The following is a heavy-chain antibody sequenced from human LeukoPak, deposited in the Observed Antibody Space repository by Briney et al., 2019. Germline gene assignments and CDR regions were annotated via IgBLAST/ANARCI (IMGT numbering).Heavy chain of an antibody. CDR3: ARHRNGWYAVDY. V-gene: IGHV4-59*08. J-gene: IGHJ4*02. Sequence: SETLSLTCTVSGGSISSYYWSWIRQPPGKGLEWIGYIYYSGSTNYNPSLKSRVTISVDTSKNQFSLKLSSVTAADTAVYYCARHRNGWYAVDYWGQGTLVTVSS. CDR1: GGSISSYY. D-gene: IGHD6-19*01. CDR2: IYYSGST.